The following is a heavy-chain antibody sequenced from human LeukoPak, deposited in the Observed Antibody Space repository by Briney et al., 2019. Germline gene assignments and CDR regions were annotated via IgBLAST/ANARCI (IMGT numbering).Heavy chain of an antibody. D-gene: IGHD3-9*01. CDR2: MSPNSGNT. J-gene: IGHJ5*02. V-gene: IGHV1-8*01. CDR3: VRRLDMIEFDP. CDR1: GYTFTGYD. Sequence: ASVKVSCKASGYTFTGYDINWVRRATGQGLEWMGWMSPNSGNTGYAQKFQGRVTMTRDTSMTTAYMELSRLTSEDTAVYYCVRRLDMIEFDPWGQGTLVTVSS.